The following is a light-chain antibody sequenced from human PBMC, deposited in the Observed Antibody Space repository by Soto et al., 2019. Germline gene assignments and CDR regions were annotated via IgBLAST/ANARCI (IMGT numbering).Light chain of an antibody. CDR1: QSFTSNY. CDR3: QQYGSLPRT. V-gene: IGKV3-20*01. J-gene: IGKJ1*01. CDR2: GAS. Sequence: EIVLTQSPGTLSLSPGERATLSCRASQSFTSNYLAWYQQKRGQAHRLLIYGASSRATGIPDRFSGSGSVTDFTLTISRLEPEDVAVYYCQQYGSLPRTFGQGTNVEIK.